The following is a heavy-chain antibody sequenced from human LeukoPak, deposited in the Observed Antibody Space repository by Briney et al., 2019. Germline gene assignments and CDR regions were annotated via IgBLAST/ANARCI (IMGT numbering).Heavy chain of an antibody. CDR3: ARDLFRKGAFDI. D-gene: IGHD2-21*01. CDR2: IKQDGSEK. Sequence: GGTLRLSCAASGFTFSSYGMSWVRQAPGKGLEWVANIKQDGSEKYYVDSVKGRFTISRDNAKNSLYLQMNSLRAEDTAVYYCARDLFRKGAFDIWGQGTMVTVSS. V-gene: IGHV3-7*01. CDR1: GFTFSSYG. J-gene: IGHJ3*02.